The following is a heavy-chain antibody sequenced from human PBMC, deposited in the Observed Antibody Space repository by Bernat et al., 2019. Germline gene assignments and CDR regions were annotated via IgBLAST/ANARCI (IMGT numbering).Heavy chain of an antibody. D-gene: IGHD3-22*01. Sequence: EVQLVQSGAEVKKPGESLRISCKGSGYSFTSYWISWVRQMPGKGLEWMGRIDPSDSYTNYSPSFQGHVTISADKSISTAYLQWSSLKASDTAMYYCARHPRGDYYYDSSGYYYDGNDYWGQGTLVTVSS. CDR3: ARHPRGDYYYDSSGYYYDGNDY. J-gene: IGHJ4*02. V-gene: IGHV5-10-1*03. CDR1: GYSFTSYW. CDR2: IDPSDSYT.